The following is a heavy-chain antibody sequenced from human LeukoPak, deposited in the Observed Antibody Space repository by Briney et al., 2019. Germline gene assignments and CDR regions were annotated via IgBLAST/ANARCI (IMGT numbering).Heavy chain of an antibody. Sequence: GGSLRLSCVASGFTFDNYGMHWVRQAPGKGLEWVAVIWYDGSNKYYADSVKGRFTISRDNSKNTLYLQMNSLRAEDTAVYYCAKDHFAGFDYGGQGTLVTVSS. CDR3: AKDHFAGFDY. D-gene: IGHD3-10*01. J-gene: IGHJ4*02. CDR2: IWYDGSNK. CDR1: GFTFDNYG. V-gene: IGHV3-33*06.